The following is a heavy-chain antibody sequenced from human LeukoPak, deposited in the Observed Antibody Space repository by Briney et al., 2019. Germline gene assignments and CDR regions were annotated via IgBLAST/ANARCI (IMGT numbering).Heavy chain of an antibody. V-gene: IGHV4-34*01. D-gene: IGHD6-13*01. CDR2: INHSGST. J-gene: IGHJ4*02. CDR3: ARLPPRSRLSTDY. Sequence: NSSETLSLTCTVSGGSISSYYWSWIRQPPGKGLEWIGEINHSGSTNYNPSLKSRVTISVDTSKNQFSLKLSSVTAADTAVYYCARLPPRSRLSTDYWGQGTLVTVSS. CDR1: GGSISSYY.